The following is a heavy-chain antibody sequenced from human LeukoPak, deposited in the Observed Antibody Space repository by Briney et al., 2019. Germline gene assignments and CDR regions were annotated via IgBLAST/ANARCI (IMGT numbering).Heavy chain of an antibody. J-gene: IGHJ3*01. D-gene: IGHD3-3*01. CDR3: ARESGWGLPHAFDF. CDR2: ISYDGRKE. V-gene: IGHV3-30*09. Sequence: PGGSLRLSCAASGFNFSNYAMHWVRQAPGKGLEWVAVISYDGRKEYSADSVKGRFAISRDNSKNTLYLQMNSLRAEDTAVYYCARESGWGLPHAFDFWGQGTMVTVSS. CDR1: GFNFSNYA.